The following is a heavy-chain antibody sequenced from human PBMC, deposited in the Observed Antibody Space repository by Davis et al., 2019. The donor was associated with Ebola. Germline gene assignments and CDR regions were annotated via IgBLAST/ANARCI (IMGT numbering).Heavy chain of an antibody. CDR1: GFSFGDSW. V-gene: IGHV3-7*03. J-gene: IGHJ4*02. CDR2: IRYDGREK. D-gene: IGHD6-13*01. CDR3: ARVNVVAAGSFDF. Sequence: GESLKISCAASGFSFGDSWMSWVRQTPGGGLQWVANIRYDGREKYYLDSLKGRFTISRDNAKNSLYLQMNSLTPEDTAFYYCARVNVVAAGSFDFWGQGTRVTVSA.